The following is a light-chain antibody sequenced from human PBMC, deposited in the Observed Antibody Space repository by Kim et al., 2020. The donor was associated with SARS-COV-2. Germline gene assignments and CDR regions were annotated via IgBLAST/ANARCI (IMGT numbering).Light chain of an antibody. V-gene: IGLV1-44*01. CDR2: SNN. J-gene: IGLJ1*01. Sequence: GHRVTISSSGSSPTIGSNTFIWYQQPPGTAPKPLIYSNNQRPSGVPDRFSGSKSGTSASLAISGLQSEDEADYYCAAWDDSLNGYVFGTGTKVTVL. CDR3: AAWDDSLNGYV. CDR1: SPTIGSNT.